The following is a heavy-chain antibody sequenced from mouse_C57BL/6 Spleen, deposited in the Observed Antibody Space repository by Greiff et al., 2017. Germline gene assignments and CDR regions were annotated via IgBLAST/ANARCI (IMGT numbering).Heavy chain of an antibody. CDR3: ASMTRYSNSYYLAY. CDR2: INPNNGGT. V-gene: IGHV1-18*01. D-gene: IGHD2-5*01. CDR1: GYTFTDYN. J-gene: IGHJ2*01. Sequence: VQLKESGPELVKPGASVKIPCKASGYTFTDYNMDWVKQSHGKSLEWIGDINPNNGGTIYHQKFKGKATLTVDKSSSTAYMELRSLTSEDTAVYYCASMTRYSNSYYLAYWGQGTTLTVSS.